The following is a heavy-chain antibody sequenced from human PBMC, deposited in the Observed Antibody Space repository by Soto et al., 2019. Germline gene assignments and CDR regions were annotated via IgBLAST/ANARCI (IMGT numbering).Heavy chain of an antibody. Sequence: ASVKVSCKASGYLFTNYGITWVRRAPGRGLEWMGWISANSGITYNAERLQGRVTMTTDTSTSTAYLELRNLGSDDTAIYYCVRGPTRSYNYFDPWGQGTLVTVSS. J-gene: IGHJ5*02. CDR2: ISANSGIT. V-gene: IGHV1-18*01. CDR3: VRGPTRSYNYFDP. CDR1: GYLFTNYG.